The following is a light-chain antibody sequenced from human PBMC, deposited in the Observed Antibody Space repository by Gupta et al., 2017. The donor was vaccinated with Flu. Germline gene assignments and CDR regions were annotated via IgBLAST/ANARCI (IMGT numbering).Light chain of an antibody. J-gene: IGKJ4*01. Sequence: EIVLTQSPATLSLSPGEGATLSCRASQSIGTYLAWYQQKPGQAPRLLIYASSTRATGIPARFSGSGSGADFTLTISSLEPEDFAIYYCQQRSNWPFTFGRGTKVEIK. CDR2: ASS. CDR3: QQRSNWPFT. V-gene: IGKV3-11*01. CDR1: QSIGTY.